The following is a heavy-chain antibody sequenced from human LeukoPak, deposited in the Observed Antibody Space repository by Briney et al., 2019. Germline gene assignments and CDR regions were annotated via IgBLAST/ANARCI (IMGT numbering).Heavy chain of an antibody. V-gene: IGHV4-4*02. CDR3: ASSLVIVVVPAARALYYYYGMDV. Sequence: SETLSLTCAVSGGSISSSNWWSWVRQPPGKGPEWIGEIYHSGSTNYNPSLKSRVTISVDKSKNQFSLKLSSVTAADTAVYYCASSLVIVVVPAARALYYYYGMDVWGQGTTVTVSS. J-gene: IGHJ6*02. CDR1: GGSISSSNW. CDR2: IYHSGST. D-gene: IGHD2-2*01.